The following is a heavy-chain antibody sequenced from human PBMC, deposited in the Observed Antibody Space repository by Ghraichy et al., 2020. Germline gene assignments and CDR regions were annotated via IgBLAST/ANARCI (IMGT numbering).Heavy chain of an antibody. CDR2: INTNTGNP. D-gene: IGHD6-13*01. CDR3: AREGGIAAAGEYYYYYGMDV. V-gene: IGHV7-4-1*02. Sequence: ASVKVSCKASGYTFTSYAMNWVRQAPGQGLEWMGWINTNTGNPTYAQGFTGRFVFSLDTSVSTAYLQISSLKAEDTAVYYCAREGGIAAAGEYYYYYGMDVWGQGTTVTVSS. J-gene: IGHJ6*02. CDR1: GYTFTSYA.